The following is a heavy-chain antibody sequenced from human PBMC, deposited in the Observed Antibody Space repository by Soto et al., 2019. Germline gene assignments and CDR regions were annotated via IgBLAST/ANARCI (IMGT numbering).Heavy chain of an antibody. D-gene: IGHD3-10*01. V-gene: IGHV4-61*08. CDR1: GGSISSGGYS. J-gene: IGHJ6*02. Sequence: SETLSLTCAVSGGSISSGGYSWSWIRQPPGKGLEWLAYTHYSGSTNYNPSLMSRLTMSVDTSKNQFSLKLSSVTAADTAVYYCARAYGSGYMDVWGQGTTVTVSS. CDR2: THYSGST. CDR3: ARAYGSGYMDV.